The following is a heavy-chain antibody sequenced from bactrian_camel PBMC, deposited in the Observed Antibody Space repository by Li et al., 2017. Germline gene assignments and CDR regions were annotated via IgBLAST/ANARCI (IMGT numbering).Heavy chain of an antibody. J-gene: IGHJ6*01. CDR3: AAVSGY. CDR2: VNTGGGST. Sequence: QLVESGGGLVQPGGSLRLSCAASGFTFSSYAMSWVRQAPGKGLEWVSVVNTGGGSTYYADSVKGRFTISKDNAKSTLYLQMNSLKPEDTAVYFCAAVSGYWGQGTQVTVS. CDR1: GFTFSSYA. V-gene: IGHV3S30*01.